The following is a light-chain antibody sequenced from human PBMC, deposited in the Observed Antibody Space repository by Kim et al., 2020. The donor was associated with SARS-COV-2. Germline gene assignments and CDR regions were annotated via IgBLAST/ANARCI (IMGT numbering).Light chain of an antibody. V-gene: IGKV2-28*01. CDR1: QSLLHSNGYNY. CDR2: LGS. Sequence: DIVMTQSPLSLPVTHGEPASISCRSSQSLLHSNGYNYLDWYLQKPGQSPQLLIYLGSNRASGVPDRFSGSGSGTDFTLKIGRVEAEDVGVYYCMQALQTPITFGQGTRLEIK. J-gene: IGKJ5*01. CDR3: MQALQTPIT.